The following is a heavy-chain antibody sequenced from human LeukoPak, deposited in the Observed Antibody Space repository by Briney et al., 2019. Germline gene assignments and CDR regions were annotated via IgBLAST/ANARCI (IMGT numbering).Heavy chain of an antibody. Sequence: SQTLSPTWAISGDSVSSISAAWNWVRQSPSRGLEWLGRTYYRSKWYNDYAVSVKSRITMNPDTSKNQLSLQLNSVTPEDTAVYYCARERIDAFDIWGQGTMVIVSS. CDR2: TYYRSKWYN. J-gene: IGHJ3*02. CDR1: GDSVSSISAA. D-gene: IGHD2-15*01. V-gene: IGHV6-1*01. CDR3: ARERIDAFDI.